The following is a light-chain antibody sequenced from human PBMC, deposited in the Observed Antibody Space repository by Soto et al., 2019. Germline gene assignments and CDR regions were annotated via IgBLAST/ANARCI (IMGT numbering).Light chain of an antibody. CDR3: LQHNTYPLS. V-gene: IGKV1-17*03. J-gene: IGKJ4*01. CDR2: GAS. Sequence: DLQMTQSPSAMSASVGDRVTITCRASQAISHYLAWFHQRPGKVPKRLFYGASTLQSGVPSRFSGSGSGKEFTLPISSLQPEDFGTHCCLQHNTYPLSFGGGTNVE. CDR1: QAISHY.